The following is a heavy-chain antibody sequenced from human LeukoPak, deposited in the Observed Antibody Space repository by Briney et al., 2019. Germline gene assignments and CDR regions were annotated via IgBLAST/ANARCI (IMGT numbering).Heavy chain of an antibody. J-gene: IGHJ5*02. D-gene: IGHD3-22*01. CDR2: IYWDDDK. CDR3: AHVSSGGYYKPNNWFDP. Sequence: SGPTLVNPTQTLTLTCTFSGFSLRTSGVGVGWIRQPPGKALEWLAVIYWDDDKRYNPSLNNRLTITKNTSKNQVVLTMTNMDPVDTATYYRAHVSSGGYYKPNNWFDPWGQGALVTVSS. V-gene: IGHV2-5*02. CDR1: GFSLRTSGVG.